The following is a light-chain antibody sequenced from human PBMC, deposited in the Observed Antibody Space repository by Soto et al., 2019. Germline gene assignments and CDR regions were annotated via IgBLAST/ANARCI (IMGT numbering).Light chain of an antibody. CDR3: QQYNNWPQT. CDR1: QSVSSSY. J-gene: IGKJ1*01. V-gene: IGKV3-15*01. Sequence: EILLTQSPGTLSLSPGERATLSCRASQSVSSSYLAWYQQKPGQAPRLLIYGASTRDTDIPARFSGSGSGTEFTLTISSLQSEDFAEYHCQQYNNWPQTFGQGTKVDIK. CDR2: GAS.